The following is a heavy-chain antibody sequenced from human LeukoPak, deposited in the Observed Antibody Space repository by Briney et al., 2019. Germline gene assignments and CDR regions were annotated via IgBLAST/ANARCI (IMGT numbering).Heavy chain of an antibody. J-gene: IGHJ4*02. D-gene: IGHD1-26*01. CDR2: ISGSGGST. CDR3: AKAMESSGSYYACFDS. CDR1: GFTFSTYA. Sequence: GGSLRLSCAASGFTFSTYAMSWVRQAPGKGLERVSVISGSGGSTYYADSVEGRFTISRDNSKNTLYLQMNSLRAEDTAVYYCAKAMESSGSYYACFDSWGQGALVADSS. V-gene: IGHV3-23*01.